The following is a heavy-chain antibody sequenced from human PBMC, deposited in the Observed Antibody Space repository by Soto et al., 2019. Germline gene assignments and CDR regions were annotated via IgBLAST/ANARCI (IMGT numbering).Heavy chain of an antibody. CDR3: ARRSSSWYGAFDI. Sequence: SQTLSLTCTVSGVSISSYYWSWIRQPPGKGLEWIGYIYYSGSTNYNPSLKSRVTISVDTSKNQFSLKLSSLTAADTAVYYCARRSSSWYGAFDIWGQGTMVS. J-gene: IGHJ3*02. CDR1: GVSISSYY. D-gene: IGHD6-13*01. CDR2: IYYSGST. V-gene: IGHV4-59*08.